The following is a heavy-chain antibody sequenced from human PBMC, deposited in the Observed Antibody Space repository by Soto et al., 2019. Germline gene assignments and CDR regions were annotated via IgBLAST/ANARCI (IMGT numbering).Heavy chain of an antibody. D-gene: IGHD2-2*01. CDR2: IYRGGNT. CDR1: WLTVSTNY. V-gene: IGHV3-53*01. Sequence: PGGSLRLSCAAPWLTVSTNYMTWVRQAPGKGLEWVSVIYRGGNTYHADSVQGRFSISRDNSKNTVDLQMNNLRAKDTAMYYCASVGYCSTTTCPPAWGQGTLVTVS. J-gene: IGHJ4*02. CDR3: ASVGYCSTTTCPPA.